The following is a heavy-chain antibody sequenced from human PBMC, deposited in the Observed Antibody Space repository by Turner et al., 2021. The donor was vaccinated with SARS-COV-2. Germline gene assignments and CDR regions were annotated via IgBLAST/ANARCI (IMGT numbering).Heavy chain of an antibody. V-gene: IGHV4-39*01. CDR1: GGSISSSSSS. Sequence: QLQLQESGPGLVKPSETLSLTCTVSGGSISSSSSSWGWIRQPPGKGLEWIGSIYYSGSTYYNPSLKSRVTISVDTSKNQFSLKLSSVTAADTAVYYCARLVRRAEYYFDYWGQGTLVTVSS. D-gene: IGHD3-10*01. CDR2: IYYSGST. J-gene: IGHJ4*02. CDR3: ARLVRRAEYYFDY.